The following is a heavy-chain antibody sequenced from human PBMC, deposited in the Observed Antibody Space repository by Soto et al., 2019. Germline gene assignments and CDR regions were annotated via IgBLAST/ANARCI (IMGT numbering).Heavy chain of an antibody. J-gene: IGHJ4*02. V-gene: IGHV4-30-4*01. Sequence: SETLSLTCTVSGASVRSGDYYWICIRHPPGKGLEWIGYIYNSGGSYYNPSLKGRLTISIDTSENQFSLRLNSVTAADTAIYYCVGTGTTDDYWGRGTLVTVSS. CDR2: IYNSGGS. CDR1: GASVRSGDYY. D-gene: IGHD4-17*01. CDR3: VGTGTTDDY.